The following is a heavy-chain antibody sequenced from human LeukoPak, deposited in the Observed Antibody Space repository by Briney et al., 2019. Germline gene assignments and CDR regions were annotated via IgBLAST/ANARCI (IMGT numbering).Heavy chain of an antibody. D-gene: IGHD3-22*01. V-gene: IGHV3-66*01. Sequence: PGGSLRLSCAASGFTVSSNYMSWVRQAPGKGLEWVSVIYSGGSTYYADSVKGRFTISRDNSKNTLYLQMNSLRAEDTAVYYCARGFNYYDSSGYSLADAFDIWGQGTMVTVSP. CDR1: GFTVSSNY. J-gene: IGHJ3*02. CDR3: ARGFNYYDSSGYSLADAFDI. CDR2: IYSGGST.